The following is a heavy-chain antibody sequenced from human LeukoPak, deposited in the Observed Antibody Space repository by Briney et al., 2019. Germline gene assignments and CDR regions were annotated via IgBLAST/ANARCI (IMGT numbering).Heavy chain of an antibody. V-gene: IGHV3-7*01. D-gene: IGHD1-14*01. J-gene: IGHJ4*02. CDR3: ARDAVTAY. Sequence: PGGSLRLSCAASGFTFSSFWMSWVRQAPGKGLEWVANIKEDGSEKYYVDSVKGRFTISRDNAKNSLFLQMNSLRTEDTAVYYCARDAVTAYWGQGTLVTVSS. CDR2: IKEDGSEK. CDR1: GFTFSSFW.